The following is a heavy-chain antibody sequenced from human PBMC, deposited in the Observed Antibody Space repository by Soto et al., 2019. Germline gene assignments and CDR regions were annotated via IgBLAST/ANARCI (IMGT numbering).Heavy chain of an antibody. CDR2: IYYSGST. V-gene: IGHV4-59*01. CDR3: ARFGEGITISDSAFDI. D-gene: IGHD3-3*01. CDR1: GGSLSSYY. J-gene: IGHJ3*02. Sequence: SETLSLTCTVSGGSLSSYYWSWIRQPPGKGLEWIGYIYYSGSTNYNPSLKSRVTISVDTSKNQFSLKLSSVTAADTAVYYCARFGEGITISDSAFDIWGQGTMVNVSS.